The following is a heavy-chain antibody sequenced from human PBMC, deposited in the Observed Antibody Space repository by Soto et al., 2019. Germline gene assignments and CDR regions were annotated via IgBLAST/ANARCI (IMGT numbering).Heavy chain of an antibody. Sequence: QVQLEQSGAELKMPGSSVKVSCRASGGTFGNLAISWVRQAPGQGPEWVAGIIPIYGTSNAADDFRGRTTLNADESTDTAYMELIRLKSEDTAVYYCATGSRDGYNYRYFDLWGRGTQVTVSS. V-gene: IGHV1-69*01. CDR1: GGTFGNLA. CDR2: IIPIYGTS. D-gene: IGHD2-21*02. CDR3: ATGSRDGYNYRYFDL. J-gene: IGHJ2*01.